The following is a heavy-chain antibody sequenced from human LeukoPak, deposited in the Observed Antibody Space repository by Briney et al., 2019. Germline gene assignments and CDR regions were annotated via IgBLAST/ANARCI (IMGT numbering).Heavy chain of an antibody. CDR3: AKASYSSSWSGPDY. D-gene: IGHD6-13*01. Sequence: GGSLRLSCAASGFTFSSYWMSWVRQAPGKGLEWVAFIRYDGSNKYYADSVKGRFTISRDNSKNTLYLQMNSLRAEDTAVYYCAKASYSSSWSGPDYWGQGTLVTVSS. CDR1: GFTFSSYW. CDR2: IRYDGSNK. J-gene: IGHJ4*02. V-gene: IGHV3-30*02.